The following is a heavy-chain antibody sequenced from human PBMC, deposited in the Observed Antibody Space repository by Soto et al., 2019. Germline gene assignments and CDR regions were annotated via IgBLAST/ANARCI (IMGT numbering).Heavy chain of an antibody. J-gene: IGHJ4*02. CDR1: GGSISSSSYY. CDR3: ASGYYYDSSGYYYVFDY. V-gene: IGHV4-39*01. D-gene: IGHD3-22*01. Sequence: QLQLQESGPGLVKPSETLSLTCTVSGGSISSSSYYWGWIRQPPGKWLEWIGSIYYSGSTYYNPSLKSRVTISVDTSKNQFSLKLSSVTAADTAVYYCASGYYYDSSGYYYVFDYWGQGTLVTVSS. CDR2: IYYSGST.